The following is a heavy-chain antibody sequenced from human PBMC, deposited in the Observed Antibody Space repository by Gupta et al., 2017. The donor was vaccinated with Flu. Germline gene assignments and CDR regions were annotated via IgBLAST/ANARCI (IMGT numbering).Heavy chain of an antibody. D-gene: IGHD2-15*01. CDR3: LREVVKNRLDP. CDR2: IRFDGTAT. Sequence: ELQLVESGGGLVQPGGSLRLSCIGSGFAFSSHFMHWVRQAPGQGLEWVSRIRFDGTATIDADSVGGRFNISRDNDRNTLYLHRESMRAEDTAVYLGLREVVKNRLDPCGQGTLVTVSS. CDR1: GFAFSSHF. V-gene: IGHV3-74*01. J-gene: IGHJ5*02.